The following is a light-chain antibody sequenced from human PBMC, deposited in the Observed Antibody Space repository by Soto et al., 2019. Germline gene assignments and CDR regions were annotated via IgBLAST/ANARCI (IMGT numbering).Light chain of an antibody. J-gene: IGKJ1*01. CDR2: GAS. CDR3: QQYNNWPRT. Sequence: EIVMTQSPATLSVSPGERATLSCRASQSVSSNLAWYQQKPGQAPRLLIYGASTRAPGIPARFSGRESGTEFTLTISSLQSEDFAVYYCQQYNNWPRTFGQGTKVDIK. CDR1: QSVSSN. V-gene: IGKV3-15*01.